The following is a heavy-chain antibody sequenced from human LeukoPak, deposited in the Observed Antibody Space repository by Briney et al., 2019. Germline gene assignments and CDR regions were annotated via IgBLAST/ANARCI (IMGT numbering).Heavy chain of an antibody. V-gene: IGHV1-8*01. D-gene: IGHD3/OR15-3a*01. Sequence: ASVKVSCKASGYTFTSYDINWVRQATGQGLEWMGWMNPNSGNTGYAQKFQGRVTVTRNTSISTAYMELSSLRSEDTAVYYCVAGLASYYYYYGMDVWGQGTTVTVSS. J-gene: IGHJ6*02. CDR2: MNPNSGNT. CDR1: GYTFTSYD. CDR3: VAGLASYYYYYGMDV.